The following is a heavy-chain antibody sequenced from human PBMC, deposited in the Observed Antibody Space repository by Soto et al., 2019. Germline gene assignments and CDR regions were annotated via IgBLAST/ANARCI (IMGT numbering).Heavy chain of an antibody. CDR1: GDTFTTNS. J-gene: IGHJ4*02. CDR3: ARGLLYATTYLDY. V-gene: IGHV1-69*06. Sequence: QVQLVQSGAEVKKPGSSVKVSCKASGDTFTTNSLNWVRQAPGQGLEWMGGIIPVVGTTKYAQKYQDRVTITGDKSTTTAYMELSSLRSDDTAVYYCARGLLYATTYLDYCGQGTPVTVSS. CDR2: IIPVVGTT. D-gene: IGHD2-8*01.